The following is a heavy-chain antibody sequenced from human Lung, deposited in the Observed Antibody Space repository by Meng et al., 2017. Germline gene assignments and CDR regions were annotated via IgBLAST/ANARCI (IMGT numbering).Heavy chain of an antibody. D-gene: IGHD4-11*01. J-gene: IGHJ4*02. V-gene: IGHV4-34*01. CDR1: GGSFSDYY. CDR2: INHSGST. CDR3: ARGPTTMAHDFDY. Sequence: QLRLQQWGAGLLKPSETLSLTCVVFGGSFSDYYWSWIRQPTGKGLEWIGEINHSGSTNYNPSLESRATISVDTSQNNLSLKLSSVTAADSAVYYCARGPTTMAHDFDYWGQGTLVTVSS.